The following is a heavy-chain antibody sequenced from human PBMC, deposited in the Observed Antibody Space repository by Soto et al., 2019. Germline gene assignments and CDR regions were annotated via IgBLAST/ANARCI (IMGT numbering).Heavy chain of an antibody. CDR2: ISGDSNYI. D-gene: IGHD3-22*01. V-gene: IGHV3-21*06. J-gene: IGHJ3*01. CDR1: GFNFGPYS. CDR3: AKVVDRSGYSRPAFDF. Sequence: GGSLRRSCVASGFNFGPYSMNWVRQTPGKGLEWVSYISGDSNYIYYADSVKGRFTISRDNAKNSLYLQMNSPRAEDTALYYCAKVVDRSGYSRPAFDFWGQGTMVTVSS.